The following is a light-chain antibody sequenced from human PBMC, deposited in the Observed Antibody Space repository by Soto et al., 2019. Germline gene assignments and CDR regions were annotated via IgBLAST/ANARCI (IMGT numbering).Light chain of an antibody. Sequence: DIQMTQSPSSLSASVGDRVTLTCRASQSISSYLNWYQHKPGKAPKLLIYATSNLQGGVPSRFSDSGSGTDFTLTISSLQPEDFASYYCQQSYSSPRTFGQGTKLEI. V-gene: IGKV1-39*01. CDR3: QQSYSSPRT. CDR1: QSISSY. CDR2: ATS. J-gene: IGKJ2*01.